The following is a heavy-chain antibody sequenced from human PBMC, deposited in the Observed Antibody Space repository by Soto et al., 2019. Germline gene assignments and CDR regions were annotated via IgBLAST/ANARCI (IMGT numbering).Heavy chain of an antibody. J-gene: IGHJ5*02. CDR1: GGTFSSYA. V-gene: IGHV1-69*13. Sequence: SVKVSCKASGGTFSSYAISWVRQAPGQGLEWMGGIIPIFGTANYAQKFQGRVTITADESTSTAYMELSSLRSEDTAVYYCARDLPFYCSSTSCYSPWGQGTLVNVSS. CDR3: ARDLPFYCSSTSCYSP. CDR2: IIPIFGTA. D-gene: IGHD2-2*01.